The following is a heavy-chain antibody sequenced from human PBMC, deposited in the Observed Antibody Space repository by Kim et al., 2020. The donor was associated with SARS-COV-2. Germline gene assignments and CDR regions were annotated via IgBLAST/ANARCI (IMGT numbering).Heavy chain of an antibody. CDR2: INAGNGNT. CDR1: GYTFTSYA. CDR3: ARDLWGIVGATRGFDY. V-gene: IGHV1-3*01. Sequence: ASVKVSCKASGYTFTSYAMHWVRQAPGQRLEWMGWINAGNGNTKYSQKFQGRVTITRDTSASTAYMELSSLRSEDTAVYYCARDLWGIVGATRGFDYWGQGTLVTVSS. J-gene: IGHJ4*02. D-gene: IGHD1-26*01.